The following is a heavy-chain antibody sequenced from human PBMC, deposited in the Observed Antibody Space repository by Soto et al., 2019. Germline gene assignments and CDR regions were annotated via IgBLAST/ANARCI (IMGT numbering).Heavy chain of an antibody. CDR2: MNPFSGNA. J-gene: IGHJ4*02. CDR1: GYTFTSYD. V-gene: IGHV1-8*01. CDR3: TRGQGNH. Sequence: QVQLVQSGAEVKKPGASVRVSCKASGYTFTSYDIYWERQATGQGLERKGWMNPFSGNADYTHKFQDRVTIARDTARKTAYIEMSGLRSEDTAVYYCTRGQGNHWGQGSLDTVSS.